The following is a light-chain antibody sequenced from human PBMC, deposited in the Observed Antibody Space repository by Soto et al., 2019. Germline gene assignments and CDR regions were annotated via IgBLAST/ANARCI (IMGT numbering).Light chain of an antibody. J-gene: IGLJ2*01. V-gene: IGLV1-40*01. CDR3: QSYDNSLSGMV. CDR2: GNS. Sequence: QSVLTQPPSVSGAPGQRVTISCTGSSSNIGAGYEVHWYQQLPRTAPKLLIYGNSNRPSGVPDRFSGSKSGTSASLAITGLQAEDEADYYGQSYDNSLSGMVFGGGTQVTVL. CDR1: SSNIGAGYE.